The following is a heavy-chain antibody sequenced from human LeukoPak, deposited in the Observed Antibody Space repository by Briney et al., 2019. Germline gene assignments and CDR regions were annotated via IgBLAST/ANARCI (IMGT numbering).Heavy chain of an antibody. CDR3: ARVVGYCSSTSCDYYFDY. D-gene: IGHD2-2*01. V-gene: IGHV1-2*02. J-gene: IGHJ4*02. CDR2: INPNSGGT. CDR1: GYTFTGYY. Sequence: ASVKVSCKAPGYTFTGYYMHWVRQAPGQGLEWMGWINPNSGGTNYAQKFQGRVTMTRDTSISTAYMELSRLRSDDTAVYYCARVVGYCSSTSCDYYFDYWGQGTLVTVSS.